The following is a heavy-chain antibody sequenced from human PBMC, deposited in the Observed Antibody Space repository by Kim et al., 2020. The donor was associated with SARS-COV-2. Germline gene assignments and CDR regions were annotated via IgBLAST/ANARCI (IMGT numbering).Heavy chain of an antibody. Sequence: GGSLRLSCAASGFTFSSYGMHWVRQAPGKGLEWVAVIWYDGSNKYYADSVKGRFTISRDNSKNTLYLQMNSLRAEDTAVYYCARDSGYSSSWYYYYYGMDVWGQGTTVTVSS. CDR1: GFTFSSYG. J-gene: IGHJ6*02. V-gene: IGHV3-33*01. D-gene: IGHD6-13*01. CDR2: IWYDGSNK. CDR3: ARDSGYSSSWYYYYYGMDV.